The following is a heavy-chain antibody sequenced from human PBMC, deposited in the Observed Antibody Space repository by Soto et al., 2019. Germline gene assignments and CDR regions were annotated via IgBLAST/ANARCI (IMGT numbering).Heavy chain of an antibody. Sequence: SLTCVVSGGSFSGHFWSWIRQPPGKGLEWIGEINHSGSTNYNPSLKSRVTISVDTSKNQFSLRLSSVTAADTAVYYCAGWAVGIMIFGVPKDYWGQGALVTVSS. V-gene: IGHV4-34*01. CDR3: AGWAVGIMIFGVPKDY. J-gene: IGHJ4*02. CDR2: INHSGST. D-gene: IGHD3-3*01. CDR1: GGSFSGHF.